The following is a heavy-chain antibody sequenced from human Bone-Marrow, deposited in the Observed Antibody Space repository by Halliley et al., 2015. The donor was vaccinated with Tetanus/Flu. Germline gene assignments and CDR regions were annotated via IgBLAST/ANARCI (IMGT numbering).Heavy chain of an antibody. D-gene: IGHD3-10*01. CDR2: RSHKGFDK. CDR3: AKPFGRGLYYRDRFDD. V-gene: IGHV3-30*18. J-gene: IGHJ4*02. Sequence: RSHKGFDKNYAATVKGRFTVSRGNSKNALYLQMDSLRADDTALYYCAKPFGRGLYYRDRFDDWGQGTLVTVSS.